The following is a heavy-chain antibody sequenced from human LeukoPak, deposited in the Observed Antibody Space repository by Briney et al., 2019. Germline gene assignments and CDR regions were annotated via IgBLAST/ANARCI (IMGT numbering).Heavy chain of an antibody. CDR2: IYPGDSDT. CDR1: GYTFSRHW. D-gene: IGHD3-16*01. V-gene: IGHV5-51*01. J-gene: IGHJ5*02. Sequence: GESLKISCKGSGYTFSRHWIGWVRQMPGKGLEWMGIIYPGDSDTRYGPSFQGQVTISADKSISTAYLQWSSLKASDTAMYYCARSHTYNWNDHWGQGTLVTVSS. CDR3: ARSHTYNWNDH.